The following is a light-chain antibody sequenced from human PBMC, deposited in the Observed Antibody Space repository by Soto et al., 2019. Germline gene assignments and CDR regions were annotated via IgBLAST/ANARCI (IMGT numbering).Light chain of an antibody. J-gene: IGKJ3*01. CDR3: QQYQSYPGT. Sequence: AIRMTQSPSTLSASTGDRVTITCRASQGISSFLAWYQQKPGKAPKLLIYAASTLQSGVPSRFSGSGSGTDFTLSISCLQPDDFATYYCQQYQSYPGTFGPGTKVDIK. CDR1: QGISSF. CDR2: AAS. V-gene: IGKV1-8*01.